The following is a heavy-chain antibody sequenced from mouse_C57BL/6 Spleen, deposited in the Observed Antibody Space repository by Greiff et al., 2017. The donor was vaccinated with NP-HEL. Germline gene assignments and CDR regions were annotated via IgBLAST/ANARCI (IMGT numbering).Heavy chain of an antibody. CDR3: ARRRIGYGSSPYYAMDY. CDR1: GYTFTSYW. Sequence: QVQLQQPGAELVKPGASVKLSCKASGYTFTSYWMQWVKQRPGQGLEWIGEIDPSDSYTNYNQKFKGKATLTVDTSSSTAYMQLSSLTSEDSAVYYCARRRIGYGSSPYYAMDYWGQGTSVTVSS. D-gene: IGHD1-1*01. CDR2: IDPSDSYT. J-gene: IGHJ4*01. V-gene: IGHV1-50*01.